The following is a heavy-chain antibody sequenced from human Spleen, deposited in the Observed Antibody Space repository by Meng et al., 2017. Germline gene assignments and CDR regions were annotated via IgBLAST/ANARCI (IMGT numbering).Heavy chain of an antibody. Sequence: GGSLRLSCAASGFTVSHNYMHWVRQAPGKGLEWVAVIWFDGSNKYYADSVKGRFTISRDNAKNSLYLQMNSLRAEDTAVYYCARKAGNCISTTCYSLDYWGQGTLVTVSS. V-gene: IGHV3-33*08. CDR1: GFTVSHNY. J-gene: IGHJ4*02. CDR3: ARKAGNCISTTCYSLDY. CDR2: IWFDGSNK. D-gene: IGHD2-2*01.